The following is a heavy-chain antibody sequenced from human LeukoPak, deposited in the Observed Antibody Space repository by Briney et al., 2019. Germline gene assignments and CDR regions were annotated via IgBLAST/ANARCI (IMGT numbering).Heavy chain of an antibody. CDR1: GFTFSDYA. CDR3: ARDRGYSTNWYTGDK. J-gene: IGHJ1*01. D-gene: IGHD6-13*01. V-gene: IGHV3-23*01. Sequence: GGSLRLSCVASGFTFSDYAMSWVRQAPGKGLEWVSLISGGGGATYYADSVTGRFTVSRDNSRSTLYLQLNGLRAEDTALYYCARDRGYSTNWYTGDKWGQGTQVTVSS. CDR2: ISGGGGAT.